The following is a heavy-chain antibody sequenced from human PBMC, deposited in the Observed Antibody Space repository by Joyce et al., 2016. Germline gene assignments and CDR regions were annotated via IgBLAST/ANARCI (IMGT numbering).Heavy chain of an antibody. CDR2: TSNDGSKS. CDR3: AKDRGGISTSWSPEYYFDY. Sequence: QVRLVESGRGVVQPGRSLRLSCAASGFTFSSYGMHWIRQAPCKGLEWVAVTSNDGSKSYYGDSVKGRFTISRDNSRNTLYLQMNSLRPEDTAVYYCAKDRGGISTSWSPEYYFDYWGQGALVIVSS. D-gene: IGHD6-13*01. V-gene: IGHV3-30*18. CDR1: GFTFSSYG. J-gene: IGHJ4*02.